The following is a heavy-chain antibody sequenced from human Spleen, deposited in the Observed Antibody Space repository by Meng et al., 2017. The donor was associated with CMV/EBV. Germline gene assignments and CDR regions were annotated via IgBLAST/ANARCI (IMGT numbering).Heavy chain of an antibody. Sequence: KASGGRFSSYAISWVRQAPGQGLEWMGGIIGMFGTTKYAQKMQGRVRITTDEMTSTAYMELSSLRSDDTAVYYCARAENYHGSGSYYRGQGTLVTVSS. D-gene: IGHD3-10*01. CDR1: GGRFSSYA. CDR2: IIGMFGTT. CDR3: ARAENYHGSGSYY. V-gene: IGHV1-69*05. J-gene: IGHJ4*02.